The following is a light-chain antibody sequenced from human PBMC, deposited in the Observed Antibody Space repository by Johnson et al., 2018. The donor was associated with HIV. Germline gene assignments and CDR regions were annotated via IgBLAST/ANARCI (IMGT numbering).Light chain of an antibody. V-gene: IGLV1-51*01. CDR1: GSKIENNY. CDR2: DNT. CDR3: GTWDSSLSVYV. J-gene: IGLJ1*01. Sequence: QSVLTQPPSVSAAPGQKVTISCSGNGSKIENNYISWYQQFPERAPKLLIYDNTKRPSGIPDRFSGSKSDTSATLAITGLQTGDEADYYCGTWDSSLSVYVFATGTKVTVL.